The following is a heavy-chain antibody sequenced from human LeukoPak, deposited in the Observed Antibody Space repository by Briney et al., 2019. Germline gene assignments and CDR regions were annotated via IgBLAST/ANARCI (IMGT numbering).Heavy chain of an antibody. J-gene: IGHJ6*03. V-gene: IGHV3-49*04. Sequence: GGSLRLSCAASGFTFSSYSMNWVRQAPGKGLEWVGLIRSKAYGGTTEYVASVKGRFTISRDDSKSIAYLQMNSLKTEDTAVYYCTRVNEAAAGPYYYYYMDVWGKGTTVTISS. D-gene: IGHD6-13*01. CDR2: IRSKAYGGTT. CDR3: TRVNEAAAGPYYYYYMDV. CDR1: GFTFSSYS.